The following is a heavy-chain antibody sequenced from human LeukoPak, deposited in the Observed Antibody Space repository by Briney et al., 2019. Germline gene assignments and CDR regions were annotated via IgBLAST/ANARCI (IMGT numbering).Heavy chain of an antibody. CDR3: ARHRAITIFGVVTPFDY. V-gene: IGHV4-39*01. CDR2: IYYSGST. Sequence: SETLSLTCTVSGGSISSSSYYWGWIRQPPGKGLEWIGSIYYSGSTYYNPSLKSRVTISVDTSKNQFSLKLSSVTAADTAVYYCARHRAITIFGVVTPFDYWGQGTLVTVSS. CDR1: GGSISSSSYY. D-gene: IGHD3-3*01. J-gene: IGHJ4*02.